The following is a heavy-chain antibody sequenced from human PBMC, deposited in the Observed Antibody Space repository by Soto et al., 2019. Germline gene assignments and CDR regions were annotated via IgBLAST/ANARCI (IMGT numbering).Heavy chain of an antibody. Sequence: PSETLSLTCGVSGFSITAGYYWGWIRQPPGKGLEWIAAVSYSGTTYYYTTLDSRVTISVDTSKNQFSLKFISVTAADTALYYCVRGAGATCVRFDYWGQGTPVTVSS. CDR3: VRGAGATCVRFDY. V-gene: IGHV4-38-2*01. CDR1: GFSITAGYY. CDR2: VSYSGTT. J-gene: IGHJ4*02. D-gene: IGHD2-21*01.